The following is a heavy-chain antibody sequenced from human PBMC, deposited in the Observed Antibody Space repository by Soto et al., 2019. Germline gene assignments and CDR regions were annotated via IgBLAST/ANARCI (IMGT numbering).Heavy chain of an antibody. Sequence: EVQLVESGGGLVKPWGSLRLSCAASGFTFSSYSMNWVRQAPGKWLEWVSSISSSSSYIYYADSVKGRFTISRDNAKNSLYLQMNSLRGEDTAVYYCARTYCSSTSCYEEGFDYWGQGPLVTVSS. D-gene: IGHD2-2*01. V-gene: IGHV3-21*01. CDR3: ARTYCSSTSCYEEGFDY. CDR2: ISSSSSYI. J-gene: IGHJ4*02. CDR1: GFTFSSYS.